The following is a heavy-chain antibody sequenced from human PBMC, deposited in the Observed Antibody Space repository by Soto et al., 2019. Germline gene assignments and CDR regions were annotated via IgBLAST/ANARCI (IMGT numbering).Heavy chain of an antibody. CDR2: IYYSGST. Sequence: QLQLQESGPRLVKPSETLSLTCSVSGGCISSSSYSWGWIRQPPGKGLEWIGTIYYSGSTHYNPSLEGRVAISADTPNNQLSLRLSSVTAADTAVYYCGRQPGHCGSTTCFGYYSVDVWGQGTTVTVS. D-gene: IGHD2-2*01. V-gene: IGHV4-39*01. CDR1: GGCISSSSYS. J-gene: IGHJ6*02. CDR3: GRQPGHCGSTTCFGYYSVDV.